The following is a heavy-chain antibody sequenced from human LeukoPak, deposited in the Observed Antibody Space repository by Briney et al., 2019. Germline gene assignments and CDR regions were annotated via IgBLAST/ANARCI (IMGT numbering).Heavy chain of an antibody. V-gene: IGHV3-23*01. J-gene: IGHJ4*02. Sequence: GGSLRLSCAASGFTFSSYAMSWVRQAPGKGLEWVSGISGSGGNTYYADSVKGRFTISRDNSKNTLYVQVNSLGTEDTAAYYCAKGSYYDSSGSFYFDYWGQGTLVTVSS. CDR3: AKGSYYDSSGSFYFDY. CDR1: GFTFSSYA. CDR2: ISGSGGNT. D-gene: IGHD3-22*01.